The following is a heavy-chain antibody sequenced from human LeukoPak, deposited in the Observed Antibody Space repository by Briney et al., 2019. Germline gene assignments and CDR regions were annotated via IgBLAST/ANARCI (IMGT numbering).Heavy chain of an antibody. J-gene: IGHJ4*02. V-gene: IGHV1-46*01. CDR3: ARGGGGRYYWVDY. CDR2: INPTGGST. CDR1: GYTFTSYY. D-gene: IGHD1-26*01. Sequence: ASVKVSCKASGYTFTSYYMHWVRQAPGQGLEWMGIINPTGGSTTYTQKFQGRVTMTRDTSTSTVYMELSSLRSEDTAVYFCARGGGGRYYWVDYWGQGPLVTVSS.